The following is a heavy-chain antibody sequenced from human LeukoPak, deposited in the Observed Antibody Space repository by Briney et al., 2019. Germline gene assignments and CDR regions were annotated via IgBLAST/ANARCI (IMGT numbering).Heavy chain of an antibody. V-gene: IGHV3-7*03. J-gene: IGHJ6*02. Sequence: PGGSLRLSCAVSGFTFTNSYNSWLNWVRQAPGKGLEWVASINHNGSVNYYVDSVKGRFTISRDNAKNSLYLQMSNLRAEDTAVYFCARGGGLDVWGQGATVTVSS. CDR3: ARGGGLDV. CDR1: GFTFTNSYNSW. CDR2: INHNGSVN. D-gene: IGHD3-16*01.